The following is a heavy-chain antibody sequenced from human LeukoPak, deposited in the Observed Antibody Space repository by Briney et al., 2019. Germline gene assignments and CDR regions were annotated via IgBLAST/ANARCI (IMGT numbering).Heavy chain of an antibody. J-gene: IGHJ6*02. D-gene: IGHD3-3*01. CDR3: ARKGGSRFLGRYKYYGLDV. CDR1: GFTFSSYA. Sequence: GGSLRLSCAASGFTFSSYAMHWVRQAPGKGLEWVAGMSYDGSNKYYADSLKGRFTISRDNSKNTLYLQMNSLRFEDTAVYYCARKGGSRFLGRYKYYGLDVWGQGTTVTVS. V-gene: IGHV3-30*04. CDR2: MSYDGSNK.